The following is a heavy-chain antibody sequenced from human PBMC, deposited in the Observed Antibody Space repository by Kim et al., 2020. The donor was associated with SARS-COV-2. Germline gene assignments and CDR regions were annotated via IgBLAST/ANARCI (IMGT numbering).Heavy chain of an antibody. J-gene: IGHJ4*02. CDR2: IRGKPYGGTT. V-gene: IGHV3-49*03. D-gene: IGHD5-18*01. Sequence: GGSLRLSCTTYGFTFGDYTMTWFRQAPGKGLEWIGFIRGKPYGGTTEYAASVKGRFTISRDDSKTIAYLQMNSLKTEDTAVYYCSRDGRIQLWPNFFRYWGQGTRLTVSS. CDR3: SRDGRIQLWPNFFRY. CDR1: GFTFGDYT.